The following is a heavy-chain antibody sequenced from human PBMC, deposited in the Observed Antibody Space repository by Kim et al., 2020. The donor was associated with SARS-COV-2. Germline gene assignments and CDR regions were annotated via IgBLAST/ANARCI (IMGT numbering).Heavy chain of an antibody. CDR2: GTT. CDR3: TTMASASFDY. J-gene: IGHJ4*02. Sequence: GTTDYAPPVKSRFTISSDVSQNTLDLQMNSLKTEDTAIDYCTTMASASFDYWGQGTLVTVSP. V-gene: IGHV3-15*01. D-gene: IGHD5-12*01.